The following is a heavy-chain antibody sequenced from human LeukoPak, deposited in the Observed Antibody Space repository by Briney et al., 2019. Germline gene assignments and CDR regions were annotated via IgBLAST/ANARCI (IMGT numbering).Heavy chain of an antibody. CDR3: ASTAEGIAARRGPTGD. D-gene: IGHD6-6*01. Sequence: ASVKVSCKASGYTFTSYDINWVRQATGQGLEWMGWMNPNSGNTGYAQKFQGRVTMTRNTSISTAYMELSSLRSEDTAVYYCASTAEGIAARRGPTGDWGQGTLVTVSS. J-gene: IGHJ4*02. CDR1: GYTFTSYD. V-gene: IGHV1-8*01. CDR2: MNPNSGNT.